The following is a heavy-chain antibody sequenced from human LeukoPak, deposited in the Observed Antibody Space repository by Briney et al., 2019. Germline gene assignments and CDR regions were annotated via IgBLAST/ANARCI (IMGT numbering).Heavy chain of an antibody. J-gene: IGHJ5*02. CDR1: GGSFSGYY. V-gene: IGHV4-34*01. D-gene: IGHD3-10*01. Sequence: SETLPLTCAVYGGSFSGYYWSWIRQPPGKGLEWIGEINHSGSTNYNPSLKSRVTTSVDTSKNQFSLKLSSVTAADTAVYYCARGHSITMVRGVINWFDPWGQGTLVTVSS. CDR3: ARGHSITMVRGVINWFDP. CDR2: INHSGST.